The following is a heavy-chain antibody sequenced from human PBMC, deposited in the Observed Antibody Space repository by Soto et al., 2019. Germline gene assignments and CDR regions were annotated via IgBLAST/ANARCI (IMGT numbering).Heavy chain of an antibody. CDR2: ISESGTST. CDR3: ARDQEVHDSRGHKIRAMDV. V-gene: IGHV3-48*03. J-gene: IGHJ6*02. CDR1: GFPFSRYE. Sequence: PGGSLRLSCAASGFPFSRYEMNWVRQAPGKGLEWISYISESGTSTYYADAVKGRFAISRDNAQNSLYLQMNSLRIEDTAVYYCARDQEVHDSRGHKIRAMDVWGQGTTVTVSS. D-gene: IGHD6-19*01.